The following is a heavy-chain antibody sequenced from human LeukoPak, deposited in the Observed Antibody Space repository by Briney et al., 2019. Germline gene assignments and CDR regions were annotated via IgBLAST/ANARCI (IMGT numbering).Heavy chain of an antibody. CDR2: INPNSGGT. CDR1: GYTFTGYY. J-gene: IGHJ6*02. Sequence: ASVKVSCKASGYTFTGYYMHWVRQAPGQGLEWMGWINPNSGGTNYAQKFQGRVTMTRDTSISTAYMELSRLRSDDTAVYYCARVDSMSWYGYYYYGMDVWGQGTTVTVSS. CDR3: ARVDSMSWYGYYYYGMDV. D-gene: IGHD6-13*01. V-gene: IGHV1-2*02.